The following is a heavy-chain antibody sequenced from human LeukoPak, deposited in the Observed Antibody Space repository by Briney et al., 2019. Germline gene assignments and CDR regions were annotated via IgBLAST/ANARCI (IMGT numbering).Heavy chain of an antibody. CDR1: GGSFSGYY. CDR2: INHSGST. V-gene: IGHV4-34*01. D-gene: IGHD3-22*01. Sequence: PSETLSLTCAVYGGSFSGYYWSWIRQPPGKGLEWIGEINHSGSTNYNPSLKSRVTISVDTSKNQFSLKLSPVTAADTAVYYCARGAVSDDSSGYYYCPFDYWGQGTLVTVSS. CDR3: ARGAVSDDSSGYYYCPFDY. J-gene: IGHJ4*02.